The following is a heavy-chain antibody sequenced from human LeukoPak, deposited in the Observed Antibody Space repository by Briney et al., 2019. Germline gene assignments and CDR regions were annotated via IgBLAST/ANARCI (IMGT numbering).Heavy chain of an antibody. CDR1: GYNFSDYW. CDR3: ARRGYSGYDLGY. J-gene: IGHJ4*02. D-gene: IGHD5-12*01. Sequence: GESLKIPCQGSGYNFSDYWIGWVRQMPGKGLEWMGIIYPGDSDTRYSPSFQGQVTISADKSISTAHLQWSSLKASDTAMFYCARRGYSGYDLGYWGQGTLVTVSS. CDR2: IYPGDSDT. V-gene: IGHV5-51*01.